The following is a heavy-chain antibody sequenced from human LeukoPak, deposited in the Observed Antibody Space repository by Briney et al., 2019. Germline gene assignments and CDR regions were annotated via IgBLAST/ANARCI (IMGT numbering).Heavy chain of an antibody. D-gene: IGHD6-13*01. CDR2: ISNSSSYI. CDR3: ARDLHSSSWVFDY. J-gene: IGHJ4*02. Sequence: GGSLRLSCAASGFTFSSYSMNWVRQAPGKGLEWVSSISNSSSYIYYADTVKGRFTIYIHNPKNSLYLHMSSLRAEDTAVYYCARDLHSSSWVFDYWGQGSLVTVSS. CDR1: GFTFSSYS. V-gene: IGHV3-21*01.